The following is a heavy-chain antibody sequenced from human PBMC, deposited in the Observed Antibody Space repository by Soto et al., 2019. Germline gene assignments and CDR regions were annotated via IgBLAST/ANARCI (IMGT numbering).Heavy chain of an antibody. V-gene: IGHV1-18*01. J-gene: IGHJ3*02. CDR1: GYTFTSYG. Sequence: ASVKVSCKASGYTFTSYGISWVRQAPGQGLEWMGWISAYNGNTNYAQKLQGRVTMTTDTSTSTAYMELRSLRSDDTAVYYCARDYGIVVVPAAIRAFDIWGQGTMVT. D-gene: IGHD2-2*01. CDR2: ISAYNGNT. CDR3: ARDYGIVVVPAAIRAFDI.